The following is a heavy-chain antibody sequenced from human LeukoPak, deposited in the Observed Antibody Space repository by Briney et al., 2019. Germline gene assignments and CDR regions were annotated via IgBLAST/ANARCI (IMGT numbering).Heavy chain of an antibody. CDR1: GLSFSNYW. Sequence: GGSLRLSRAVSGLSFSNYWMHWVRQAPGKGLVWVARTNLHGTTVDYADSVKGRFTISRDNAKNTQFRQMNSLRAEDTAGYCCASAYTYVRLGDHWGQGTLVTVSS. CDR2: TNLHGTTV. CDR3: ASAYTYVRLGDH. V-gene: IGHV3-74*01. J-gene: IGHJ4*02. D-gene: IGHD3-16*01.